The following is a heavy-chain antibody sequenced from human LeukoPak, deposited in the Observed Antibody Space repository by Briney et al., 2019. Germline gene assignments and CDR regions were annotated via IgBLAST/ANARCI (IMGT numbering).Heavy chain of an antibody. Sequence: SGGSLRLSCAASGFTDSSNYMSWVRQAPGKGLEWVSVIYSGGSTYYADSVKGRFTISRDNSKNTLYLQMNSLRAEDTAVYYCATSIAARPSMDVWGQGTTVTVSS. CDR2: IYSGGST. CDR3: ATSIAARPSMDV. D-gene: IGHD6-6*01. V-gene: IGHV3-66*01. CDR1: GFTDSSNY. J-gene: IGHJ6*02.